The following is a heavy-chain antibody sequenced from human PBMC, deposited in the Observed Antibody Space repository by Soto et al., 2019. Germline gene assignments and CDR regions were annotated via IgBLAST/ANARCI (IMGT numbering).Heavy chain of an antibody. V-gene: IGHV1-18*01. CDR1: GYAFTTYG. J-gene: IGHJ4*02. D-gene: IGHD1-1*01. Sequence: QVHLVQSGAEVKKPGASVKISCKGSGYAFTTYGITWVRQAPGQGLEWMGWISAHNGNTNYAQKLQGRVTVTRDTSTSTAYMELRSLRSDDTAVYYCARGRYGDYWGQGSLVTVSS. CDR3: ARGRYGDY. CDR2: ISAHNGNT.